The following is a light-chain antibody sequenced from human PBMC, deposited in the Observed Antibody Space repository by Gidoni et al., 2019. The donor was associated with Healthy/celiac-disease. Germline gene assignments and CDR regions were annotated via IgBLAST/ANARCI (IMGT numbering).Light chain of an antibody. Sequence: DIQMTQSPSSLSASVGDRVTITCRASQSISSYLNWYQQKPGKVPKLLIYAASSLQSGVPSRFSVSGSGTDFTLTISSLQPVDFATYYCQQSYSTPVTFGQXTKVEIK. CDR1: QSISSY. CDR2: AAS. CDR3: QQSYSTPVT. V-gene: IGKV1-39*01. J-gene: IGKJ1*01.